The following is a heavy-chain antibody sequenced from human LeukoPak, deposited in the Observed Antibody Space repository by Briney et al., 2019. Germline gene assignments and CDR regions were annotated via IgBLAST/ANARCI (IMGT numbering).Heavy chain of an antibody. CDR1: GFTFDDYA. V-gene: IGHV3-9*03. J-gene: IGHJ3*02. CDR2: ISWNSGSI. D-gene: IGHD2-8*02. Sequence: GGSLRLSCAASGFTFDDYAMHWVRQAPRKGLEWVSGISWNSGSIGYADSVKGRFTISRDNAKNSLYLKMNTLRAEDMALYYCAKDEFVASDFTGAFDIWGQGTMVTVSS. CDR3: AKDEFVASDFTGAFDI.